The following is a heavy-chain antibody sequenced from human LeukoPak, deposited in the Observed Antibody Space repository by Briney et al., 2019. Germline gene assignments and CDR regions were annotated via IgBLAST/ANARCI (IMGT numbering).Heavy chain of an antibody. CDR3: AKYLNYDYVWGSYRWDRNPSYDY. CDR1: GFTFSSNA. CDR2: IRGNGDST. V-gene: IGHV3-23*01. D-gene: IGHD3-16*02. Sequence: GGSLRLSCAASGFTFSSNAMTWVRQAPGKGLEWVSTIRGNGDSTHYADSVKGRFTISRDDSKNTLYLQMNSLRAEDTAVYYCAKYLNYDYVWGSYRWDRNPSYDYWGQGTLVTVSS. J-gene: IGHJ4*02.